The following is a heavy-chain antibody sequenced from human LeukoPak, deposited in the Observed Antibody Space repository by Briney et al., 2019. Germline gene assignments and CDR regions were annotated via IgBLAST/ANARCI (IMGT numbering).Heavy chain of an antibody. J-gene: IGHJ2*01. V-gene: IGHV3-30*02. Sequence: GGSLRLSCRASGFVFENYYMYWLRQAPGKGVEGVAHIRQDGDNKVYAASLKGRFTISRDNSEKTVFLQMNSVRPDDTAVYFCARDAAMTYRGYFDIWGRGTLVTVSS. D-gene: IGHD2-21*01. CDR1: GFVFENYY. CDR3: ARDAAMTYRGYFDI. CDR2: IRQDGDNK.